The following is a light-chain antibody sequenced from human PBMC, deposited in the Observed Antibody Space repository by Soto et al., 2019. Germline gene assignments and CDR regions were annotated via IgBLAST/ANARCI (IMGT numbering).Light chain of an antibody. Sequence: DFQMTQSPSSVSASVGDRVTITCRVSRDIHTWLAWYQQKPGKAPKLLIYGASTLQSGVPSRFSGGGSGTDFILTISNLQPEDFATYYCHQANTLPLTFGGGTKVEI. CDR3: HQANTLPLT. J-gene: IGKJ4*01. CDR2: GAS. CDR1: RDIHTW. V-gene: IGKV1-12*01.